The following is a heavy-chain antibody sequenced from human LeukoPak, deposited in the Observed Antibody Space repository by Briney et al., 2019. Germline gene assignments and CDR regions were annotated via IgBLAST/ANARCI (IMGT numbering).Heavy chain of an antibody. D-gene: IGHD3-3*01. CDR2: MNPNSGNT. Sequence: GASVKVSCKASGYSFNNYDINWVRQAPGQGLEWMGWMNPNSGNTGYAQKFQGRVTITTDESTSTAYMELSSLRSEDTAVYYCAKGEATYYDFWSGAFDIWGQGTMVTVSS. V-gene: IGHV1-8*01. CDR3: AKGEATYYDFWSGAFDI. CDR1: GYSFNNYD. J-gene: IGHJ3*02.